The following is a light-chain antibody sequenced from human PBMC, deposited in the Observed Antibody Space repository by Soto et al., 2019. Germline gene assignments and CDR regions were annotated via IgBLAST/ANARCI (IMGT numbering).Light chain of an antibody. V-gene: IGLV2-14*03. CDR2: AVS. CDR3: ISYTDRQSYL. J-gene: IGLJ1*01. CDR1: SSDIGSYNH. Sequence: QSVLTQPASVSGSPGQSITISCSGTSSDIGSYNHVAWYQQFPGKSPKLMIYAVSDRPPGVPDRFSGSNSGITASLTISGLQTEDEADYYCISYTDRQSYLFGTGTKLTVL.